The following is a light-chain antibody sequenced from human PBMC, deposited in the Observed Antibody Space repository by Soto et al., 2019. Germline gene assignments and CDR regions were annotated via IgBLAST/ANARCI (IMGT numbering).Light chain of an antibody. V-gene: IGKV3-20*01. CDR1: QSVSASY. CDR3: QQYGNSPAIT. CDR2: AAS. Sequence: EIVLTQSPGTLSLSPGERATLSCRASQSVSASYLAWYQQKPGQAPRLLIYAASSRATGIPDRFSGSGSGTDFTLTVSRLEPEDFAVYYCQQYGNSPAITVGQGTRLDIK. J-gene: IGKJ5*01.